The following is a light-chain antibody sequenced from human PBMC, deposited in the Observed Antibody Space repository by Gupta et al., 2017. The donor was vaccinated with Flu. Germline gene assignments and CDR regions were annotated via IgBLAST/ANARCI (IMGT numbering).Light chain of an antibody. V-gene: IGLV2-14*01. CDR3: SSYTNTNSLVV. CDR1: SSDIGAFQY. CDR2: AVS. J-gene: IGLJ3*02. Sequence: QSALTHPASVSGPPGQSTTTSCTGTSSDIGAFQYVSWYQQHPGKAPKLMIFAVSNRPSGVSNRFSGSKSGNMASLTISGLQAEDEADYYCSSYTNTNSLVVFGGGTKLTVL.